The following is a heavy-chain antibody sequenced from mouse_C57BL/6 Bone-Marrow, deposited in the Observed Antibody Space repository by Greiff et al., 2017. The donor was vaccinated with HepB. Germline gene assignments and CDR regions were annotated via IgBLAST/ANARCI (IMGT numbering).Heavy chain of an antibody. D-gene: IGHD2-4*01. CDR3: ASSYYDYPWFAY. J-gene: IGHJ3*01. V-gene: IGHV5-16*01. CDR1: GFTFSDYY. Sequence: DVHLVESEGGLVQPGSSMKLSCTASGFTFSDYYMAWVRQVPEKGLEWVANINYDGSSTYYLDSLKSRFIISRDNAKNILYLQMSSLKSEDTATYYCASSYYDYPWFAYWGQGTLVTVSA. CDR2: INYDGSST.